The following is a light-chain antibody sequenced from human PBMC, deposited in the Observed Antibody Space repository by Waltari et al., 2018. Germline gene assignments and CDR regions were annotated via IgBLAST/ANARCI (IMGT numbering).Light chain of an antibody. Sequence: SYELSQPPSMSVSPGQTASITCSGDKLGDKYASWYPQKPGPSPVLVLFQDNKRPSGIPERFSGSNSGNTATLTISGTQAMDEADYYCQAWDSSTLVFGGGTKLTVL. CDR3: QAWDSSTLV. CDR1: KLGDKY. J-gene: IGLJ2*01. CDR2: QDN. V-gene: IGLV3-1*01.